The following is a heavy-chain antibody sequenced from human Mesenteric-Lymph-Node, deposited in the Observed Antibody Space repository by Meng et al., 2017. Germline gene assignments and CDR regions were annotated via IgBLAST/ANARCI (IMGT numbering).Heavy chain of an antibody. D-gene: IGHD3-22*01. CDR1: GFTFSSYA. J-gene: IGHJ3*02. Sequence: GGSLRLSCAASGFTFSSYAMHWVRQAPGKGLEWVAVISYDGSNKYYADSVKGRFTISRDNSKNTLYLQMNSLRAEDTAVYYCARLGDSSGYYWWVGAFDIWGQGTRVTVSS. CDR3: ARLGDSSGYYWWVGAFDI. CDR2: ISYDGSNK. V-gene: IGHV3-30*01.